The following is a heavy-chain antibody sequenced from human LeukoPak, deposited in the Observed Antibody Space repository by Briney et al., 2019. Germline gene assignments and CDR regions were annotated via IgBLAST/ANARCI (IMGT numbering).Heavy chain of an antibody. CDR3: VIYHRMYQGGIDYYYYMDV. CDR2: INPNSGGT. V-gene: IGHV1-2*02. Sequence: VSVKVSCKASGYTFTGYYMLWVRQAPGEGLEWMGWINPNSGGTNYAQKFPRRVTMTRDTSISPAYMELSRLRSDDPARYCCVIYHRMYQGGIDYYYYMDVWGKGTTVTISS. J-gene: IGHJ6*03. CDR1: GYTFTGYY. D-gene: IGHD2-15*01.